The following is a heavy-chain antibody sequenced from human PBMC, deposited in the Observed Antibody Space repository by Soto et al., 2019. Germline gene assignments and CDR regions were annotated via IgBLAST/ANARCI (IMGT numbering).Heavy chain of an antibody. Sequence: GWSLRLSCAASGFTFSSYSMNWVRQAPGKGLEWVSSISSSSSYIYYADSVKGRFTISRDNAKNSLYLQMNSLRAEDTAVYYCERDQLNYYYGSGSYPFDYWGQGX. CDR2: ISSSSSYI. J-gene: IGHJ4*02. CDR1: GFTFSSYS. CDR3: ERDQLNYYYGSGSYPFDY. V-gene: IGHV3-21*01. D-gene: IGHD3-10*01.